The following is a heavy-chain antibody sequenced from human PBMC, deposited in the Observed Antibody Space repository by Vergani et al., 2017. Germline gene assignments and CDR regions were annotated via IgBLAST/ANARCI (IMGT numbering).Heavy chain of an antibody. CDR1: GFTFSSYA. J-gene: IGHJ4*02. Sequence: EVQLLESGGGLVQPGGSLRLSCAASGFTFSSYAMSWVRQAPGKGLEWVSAISGSGGSTYYADSVKGRFTISRENSKNTLYLQMNSLRAEDTAVYYCAKDSSYSSSSAYWGQGTLVTVSS. D-gene: IGHD6-6*01. CDR3: AKDSSYSSSSAY. V-gene: IGHV3-23*01. CDR2: ISGSGGST.